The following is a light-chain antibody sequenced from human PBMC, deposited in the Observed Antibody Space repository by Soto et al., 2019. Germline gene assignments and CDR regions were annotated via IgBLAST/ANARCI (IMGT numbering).Light chain of an antibody. Sequence: EIVLTQSPATLSLSPGERATLSCRASQSVSSYLAWYQQKPGQAPRLLIYDASNRATGIPARFSGSRSGTAFTLTISSLEPEDFAVYYCQQRSNWPGFGGGTKVDIK. CDR1: QSVSSY. V-gene: IGKV3-11*01. CDR3: QQRSNWPG. CDR2: DAS. J-gene: IGKJ4*02.